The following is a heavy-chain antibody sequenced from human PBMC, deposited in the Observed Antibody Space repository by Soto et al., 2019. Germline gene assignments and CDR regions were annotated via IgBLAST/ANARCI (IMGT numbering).Heavy chain of an antibody. CDR1: GFTFSIYA. CDR3: VKGEYYYDSGAYYPFDY. Sequence: GGSLRLSCSASGFTFSIYAIHWVRQAPGKGLEYVSTISPNGDSTYYADSVKGRFAIPRDNSKNTLYLQMSSLRAEDTAVYYCVKGEYYYDSGAYYPFDYWGQGTLVTVSS. D-gene: IGHD3-22*01. J-gene: IGHJ4*02. CDR2: ISPNGDST. V-gene: IGHV3-64D*06.